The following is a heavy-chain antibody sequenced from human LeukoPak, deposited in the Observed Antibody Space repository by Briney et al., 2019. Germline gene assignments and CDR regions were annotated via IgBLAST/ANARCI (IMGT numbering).Heavy chain of an antibody. J-gene: IGHJ4*02. CDR1: GFTFSSYS. CDR3: SSDIVATGNDY. D-gene: IGHD5-12*01. V-gene: IGHV3-21*01. CDR2: ISSSSSYI. Sequence: GGSLRLSCAASGFTFSSYSMNWVRQAPGKGLEWVSSISSSSSYIYYADSVKGRFTISRDNAKNSLYLQMNSLRAEDTAVYYCSSDIVATGNDYWGQGTLVTVSS.